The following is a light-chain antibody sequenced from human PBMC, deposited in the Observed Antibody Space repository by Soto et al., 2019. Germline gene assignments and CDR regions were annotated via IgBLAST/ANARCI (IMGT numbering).Light chain of an antibody. CDR3: QKGKSFPLT. Sequence: DIQMTQSPSSVSASVGDRVTITCRASQDISSLLAWYQQKPGKVPKLLIYAASSVQSGVPSRFSGSGSVTDFTLTISSLQPEDFATYFWQKGKSFPLTFGGGTKVEI. CDR2: AAS. V-gene: IGKV1D-12*01. J-gene: IGKJ4*01. CDR1: QDISSL.